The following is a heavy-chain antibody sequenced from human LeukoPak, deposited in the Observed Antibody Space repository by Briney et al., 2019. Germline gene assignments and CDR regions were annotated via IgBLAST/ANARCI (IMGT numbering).Heavy chain of an antibody. Sequence: GGSLRLSCAASGFTFSNYAMNWVRQAPGKGLEWVSGISGSGGSTYYADSVKGRFTISRDNSKNTLYLQMNSLRAEDTAVYYCAKDRDYSDYYIDYWGQGNLVTVSS. V-gene: IGHV3-23*01. CDR2: ISGSGGST. CDR3: AKDRDYSDYYIDY. D-gene: IGHD4-11*01. J-gene: IGHJ4*02. CDR1: GFTFSNYA.